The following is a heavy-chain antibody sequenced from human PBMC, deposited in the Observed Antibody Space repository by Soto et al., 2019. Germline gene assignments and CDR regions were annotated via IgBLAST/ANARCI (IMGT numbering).Heavy chain of an antibody. CDR3: ARDRYYYDSSGYYDY. CDR1: GFTFSSYG. CDR2: IWYDGSNK. V-gene: IGHV3-33*01. D-gene: IGHD3-22*01. J-gene: IGHJ4*02. Sequence: VQLVESGGGVVQPGRSLRLSCAASGFTFSSYGMHWVRQAPGKGLEWVAVIWYDGSNKYYADSVKGRFTISRDNSKNTLYLQMNSLRAEDTAVYYCARDRYYYDSSGYYDYWGQGTLVTVSS.